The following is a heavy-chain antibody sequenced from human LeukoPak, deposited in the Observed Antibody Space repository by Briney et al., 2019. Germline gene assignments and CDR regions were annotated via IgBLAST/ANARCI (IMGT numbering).Heavy chain of an antibody. CDR2: IYYSGST. D-gene: IGHD6-13*01. V-gene: IGHV4-39*01. Sequence: SETLSLTCTVSVGSISSSSYYWDWIRQPPGKGLEWIGSIYYSGSTYYNPSLKSRVTISVDTSKNQFSLDLTSATAADTAVYYCARHGSAAAGHGYFDYWGQGTLVTVSS. J-gene: IGHJ4*02. CDR3: ARHGSAAAGHGYFDY. CDR1: VGSISSSSYY.